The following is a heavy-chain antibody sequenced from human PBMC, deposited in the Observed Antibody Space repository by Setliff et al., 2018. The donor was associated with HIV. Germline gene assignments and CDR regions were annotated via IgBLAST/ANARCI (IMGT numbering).Heavy chain of an antibody. D-gene: IGHD2-2*01. CDR2: IIPSFGTA. CDR1: GDTFSSYT. CDR3: ARDWTYCGSPSCSSWVDP. J-gene: IGHJ5*02. Sequence: SVKVSCKSSGDTFSSYTITWVRQAPGQGLEWMGGIIPSFGTANYAQKFQGRVTITADTSTSTAYMELSSLTSEDTAVYYCARDWTYCGSPSCSSWVDPWGQGTLVTVSS. V-gene: IGHV1-69*06.